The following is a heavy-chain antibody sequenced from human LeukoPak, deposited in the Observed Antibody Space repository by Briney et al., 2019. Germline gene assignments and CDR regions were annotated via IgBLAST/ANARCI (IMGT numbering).Heavy chain of an antibody. Sequence: SQTLSLTCAISGDSVSSNSAAWNWIRQSPSRGLEWLGRTYYRSKWYNDYAVSVKSRITINPDTSKNQFSLQLNSVTPEDTAVYYCARTSLNSGSYFFLFDIWGQGTMVTVSS. CDR3: ARTSLNSGSYFFLFDI. CDR2: TYYRSKWYN. V-gene: IGHV6-1*01. CDR1: GDSVSSNSAA. D-gene: IGHD1-26*01. J-gene: IGHJ3*02.